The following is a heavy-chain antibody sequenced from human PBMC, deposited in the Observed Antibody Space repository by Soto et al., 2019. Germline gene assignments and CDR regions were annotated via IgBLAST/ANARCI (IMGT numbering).Heavy chain of an antibody. CDR2: VYTSDCT. Sequence: LSLTCSVSCASIRSYYWHWIRQPPGKGLEWIGYVYTSDCTNYSSSLKSRVVISIDTSKSQFSLRLNSVTSADTAVYYCAREVAARGRWLDPWGHGILVTVSS. D-gene: IGHD1-26*01. J-gene: IGHJ5*02. CDR3: AREVAARGRWLDP. V-gene: IGHV4-4*08. CDR1: CASIRSYY.